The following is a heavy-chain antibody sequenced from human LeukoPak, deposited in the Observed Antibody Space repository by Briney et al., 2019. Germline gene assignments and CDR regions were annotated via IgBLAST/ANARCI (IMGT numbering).Heavy chain of an antibody. Sequence: SETLSLTCTVSGGSISSSSYYWGWIRQPPGKGLEWIGYIYYNGITKYEPSLMSRVTISVDTSKDQFSLKLASVTAADTAVYYCARHPQETRNSTPESRLAFDYWGPGILVTVSS. D-gene: IGHD1/OR15-1a*01. CDR3: ARHPQETRNSTPESRLAFDY. J-gene: IGHJ4*02. CDR1: GGSISSSSYY. CDR2: IYYNGIT. V-gene: IGHV4-61*05.